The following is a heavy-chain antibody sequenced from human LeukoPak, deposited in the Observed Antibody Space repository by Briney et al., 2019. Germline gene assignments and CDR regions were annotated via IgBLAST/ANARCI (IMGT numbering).Heavy chain of an antibody. CDR3: ASLVFYDLLTGCVF. Sequence: GGSLRLSCAASGFTFDDYAMHWVRHAPGKGLEWVSCIRWDNGSIDYADSVKGRFTISRDNAKNSLYLQINSLRAEGPAVCDGASLVFYDLLTGCVFWGEGPLVTVST. J-gene: IGHJ4*02. D-gene: IGHD3-9*01. V-gene: IGHV3-9*01. CDR2: IRWDNGSI. CDR1: GFTFDDYA.